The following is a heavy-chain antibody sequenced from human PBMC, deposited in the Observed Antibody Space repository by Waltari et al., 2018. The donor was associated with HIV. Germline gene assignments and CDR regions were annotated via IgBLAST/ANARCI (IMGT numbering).Heavy chain of an antibody. CDR2: ISSSGSTI. D-gene: IGHD5-12*01. J-gene: IGHJ4*02. Sequence: QVQLVESGGGLVKPGGSLRLSCAASGFTFSDSSMRWFRQAPGKGLEWVSYISSSGSTIYYADSVKGRFTISRDNAKNSLYLQMNSLRAEDTAVYYCARAVATTTDDYWGQGTLVTVSS. V-gene: IGHV3-11*01. CDR1: GFTFSDSS. CDR3: ARAVATTTDDY.